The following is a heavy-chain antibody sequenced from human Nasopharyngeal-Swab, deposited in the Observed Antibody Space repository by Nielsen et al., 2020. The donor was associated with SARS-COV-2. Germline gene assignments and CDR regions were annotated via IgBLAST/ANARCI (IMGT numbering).Heavy chain of an antibody. V-gene: IGHV3-7*03. CDR3: ARSHRDYYDSSGSDDY. D-gene: IGHD3-22*01. CDR2: IKQDGSEK. CDR1: GFTFSSYW. Sequence: GEPLKISCAASGFTFSSYWMSWVRQAPGKGLEWVANIKQDGSEKYYVDSVKGRFTISRDNAKNSLYLQMNSLRAEDTAVYYCARSHRDYYDSSGSDDYWGQGTLVTVSS. J-gene: IGHJ4*02.